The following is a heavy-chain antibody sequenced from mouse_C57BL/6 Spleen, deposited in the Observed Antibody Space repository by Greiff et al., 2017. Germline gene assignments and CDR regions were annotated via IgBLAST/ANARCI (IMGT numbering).Heavy chain of an antibody. J-gene: IGHJ1*03. CDR2: ISGGGDYI. CDR3: TRDGCNHWYFDV. D-gene: IGHD2-3*01. Sequence: EVKLMESGEGLVKPGGSLTLSCAASGFTFSSYAMSWVRQTPEKRLEWVAYISGGGDYIYYPDTVEGRFTISRDNARNTLSLQISSLKTEETAMYYGTRDGCNHWYFDVWGTGTTVTVSS. CDR1: GFTFSSYA. V-gene: IGHV5-9-1*02.